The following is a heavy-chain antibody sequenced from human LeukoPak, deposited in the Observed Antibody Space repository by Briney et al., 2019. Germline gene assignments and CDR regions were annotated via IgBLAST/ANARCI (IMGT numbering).Heavy chain of an antibody. J-gene: IGHJ4*02. Sequence: GGSLRLSCAASGFTFNNYALHWVRQAPGKGLEWVAVIWYDGSIKYYADSVRGRFTISRDNSKNTLYLQMNSLRAEDTAVYYCARDPSYCSGGSCYNFDYWGQGTLVTVSS. V-gene: IGHV3-33*01. CDR3: ARDPSYCSGGSCYNFDY. CDR2: IWYDGSIK. D-gene: IGHD2-15*01. CDR1: GFTFNNYA.